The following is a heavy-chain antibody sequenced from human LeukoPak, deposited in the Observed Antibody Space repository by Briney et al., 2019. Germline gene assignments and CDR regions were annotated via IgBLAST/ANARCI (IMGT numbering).Heavy chain of an antibody. CDR3: ARDIGDYTQKTFDY. CDR1: GGSFSGYY. Sequence: SETLSLTCAVYGGSFSGYYWSWIRQPPGKGLEWIGEINHSGSTNYNPSLKSRVTISVDTSKNQFSLKLSSVTAADTAVYYCARDIGDYTQKTFDYWGQGTLVTVSS. V-gene: IGHV4-34*01. CDR2: INHSGST. J-gene: IGHJ4*02. D-gene: IGHD4-17*01.